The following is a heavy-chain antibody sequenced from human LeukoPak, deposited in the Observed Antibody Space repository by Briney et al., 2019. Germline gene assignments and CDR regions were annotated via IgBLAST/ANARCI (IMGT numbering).Heavy chain of an antibody. CDR3: ARDTRKALSEAHESAWFDP. V-gene: IGHV3-7*01. J-gene: IGHJ5*02. D-gene: IGHD1-26*01. CDR1: GFTFSSYW. CDR2: IKQDGSEK. Sequence: PGGSLRLSCAASGFTFSSYWMSWVRQAPGKGLEWVANIKQDGSEKYYVDSVKGRFTISRDNAKNSLYLQMNSLRAEDTAVYYCARDTRKALSEAHESAWFDPWGQGTLVTVSS.